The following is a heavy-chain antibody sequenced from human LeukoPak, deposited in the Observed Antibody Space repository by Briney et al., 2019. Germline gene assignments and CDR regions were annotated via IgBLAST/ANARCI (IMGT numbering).Heavy chain of an antibody. CDR1: GYTLTELS. CDR2: FDPEDGET. J-gene: IGHJ3*02. V-gene: IGHV1-24*01. Sequence: GASVKVSCKVSGYTLTELSMHWVRQAPGKGLEWMGGFDPEDGETIYAQKFQGRVIMTEDTSTDTAYMGLSSLRSEDTAVYYCATDNPGYSTSWYGAFDIWGQGTMVTVSS. CDR3: ATDNPGYSTSWYGAFDI. D-gene: IGHD6-13*01.